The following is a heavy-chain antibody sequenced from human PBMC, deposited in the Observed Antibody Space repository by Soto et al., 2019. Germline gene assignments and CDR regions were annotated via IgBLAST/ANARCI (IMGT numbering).Heavy chain of an antibody. CDR1: GGSISSYY. CDR3: ARHLYSGYDPYYFDY. Sequence: QVQLQESGPGLVKPSETLSLTCTVSGGSISSYYWSWIRQPPGKGLEWIGYIYYSGSTNYNPSLKSRVTISVDTSKNQFSLKLSSVTAADTAVYYCARHLYSGYDPYYFDYWGQGTLVTVSS. J-gene: IGHJ4*02. CDR2: IYYSGST. V-gene: IGHV4-59*08. D-gene: IGHD5-12*01.